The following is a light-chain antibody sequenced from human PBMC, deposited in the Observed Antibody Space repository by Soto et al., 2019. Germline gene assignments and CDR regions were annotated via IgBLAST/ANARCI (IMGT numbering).Light chain of an antibody. CDR2: GAS. J-gene: IGKJ1*01. V-gene: IGKV3-20*01. Sequence: EIVLTQAPGTLFLSPGERATLSCRASQSVSSSFLAWYQQKPGQAPRLLIYGASTRTTGIPDRFSGGGSGSDFTLTIGRLEPEDSAVYYCQYYGASSWTFGQGTKVDIK. CDR3: QYYGASSWT. CDR1: QSVSSSF.